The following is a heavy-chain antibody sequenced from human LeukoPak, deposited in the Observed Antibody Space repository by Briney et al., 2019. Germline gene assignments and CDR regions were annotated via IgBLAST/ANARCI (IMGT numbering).Heavy chain of an antibody. V-gene: IGHV3-74*01. Sequence: HSGGSLRLSCAASGFTFSSYWMHWVRQAPGKGLVWVSRLNSDGSTTDYADSVKGRFTISRDNAKNTLYLQMNSLRAEDTSVYYCVRDGKNWSWGRGTLVTVSS. CDR2: LNSDGSTT. CDR3: VRDGKNWS. CDR1: GFTFSSYW. D-gene: IGHD1-1*01. J-gene: IGHJ5*02.